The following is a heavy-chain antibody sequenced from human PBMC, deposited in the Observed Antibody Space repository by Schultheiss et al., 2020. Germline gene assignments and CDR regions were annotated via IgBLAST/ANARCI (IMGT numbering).Heavy chain of an antibody. D-gene: IGHD3-22*01. CDR3: ARAPGHYYYDSSSGRTRYGMDV. V-gene: IGHV4-61*01. Sequence: SETLSLTCTVSRGSVNSGSYYWSWIRQPPGKGLEWIGYIYHTGSTNYNPSLKRRVTMSVDTSKNQFSLKLSSVTAADTAVYYCARAPGHYYYDSSSGRTRYGMDVWGQGTMVTVSS. CDR1: RGSVNSGSYY. J-gene: IGHJ6*02. CDR2: IYHTGST.